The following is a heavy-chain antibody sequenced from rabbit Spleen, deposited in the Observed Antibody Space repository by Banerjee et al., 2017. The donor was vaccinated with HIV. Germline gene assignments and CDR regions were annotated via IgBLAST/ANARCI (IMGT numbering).Heavy chain of an antibody. D-gene: IGHD2-1*01. CDR1: GFSFSSNYW. CDR3: GRHSGDVDGIHAFEL. CDR2: IYVGSSGNS. J-gene: IGHJ4*01. Sequence: QEQLVESGGGLVQPEGSLTLTCTASGFSFSSNYWICWVRQAPGKGLEWIGCIYVGSSGNSYYASAAKGRFTITKRSSTTATLQTTSLTAADTASYCWGRHSGDVDGIHAFELWGPGTLVTVS. V-gene: IGHV1S45*01.